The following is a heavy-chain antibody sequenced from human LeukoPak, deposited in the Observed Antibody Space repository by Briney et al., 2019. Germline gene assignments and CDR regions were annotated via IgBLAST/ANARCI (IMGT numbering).Heavy chain of an antibody. J-gene: IGHJ5*02. Sequence: PGGPLRLSCAASGFIFSRFWMSWLRQAPGKGLEWVAHMNEAGSDKYYVDSVKGRFTISRDNAKNSVYLQMNSLRAEDTAVYCCASWTAELNSWGQGALVTVSS. CDR2: MNEAGSDK. CDR3: ASWTAELNS. V-gene: IGHV3-7*01. D-gene: IGHD1-26*01. CDR1: GFIFSRFW.